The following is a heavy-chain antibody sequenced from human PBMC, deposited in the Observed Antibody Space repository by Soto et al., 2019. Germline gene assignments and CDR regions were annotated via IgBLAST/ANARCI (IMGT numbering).Heavy chain of an antibody. V-gene: IGHV1-8*01. D-gene: IGHD2-2*01. CDR3: ATGAEARGRYCSSTSCSDY. CDR2: MNPNSGNT. CDR1: GYTFTSYD. Sequence: ASVKVSCKASGYTFTSYDINWVRQATGQGLEWMGWMNPNSGNTGYAQKFQGRVTMTRNTSISTAYMELSSLRSEDTAVYYCATGAEARGRYCSSTSCSDYWGQGTLVTVSS. J-gene: IGHJ4*02.